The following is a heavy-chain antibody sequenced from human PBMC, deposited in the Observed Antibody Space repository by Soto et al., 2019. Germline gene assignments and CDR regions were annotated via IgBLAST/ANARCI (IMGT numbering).Heavy chain of an antibody. J-gene: IGHJ4*02. Sequence: EVQLLESGGGLVQPGGSLRLSCAASGFNFSSYAMSWVRQAPGKGLEWVSAISGSGGSTYYADSVKGRFTISRDNSKNTLYLQMNSLRAEDTAVYYCAKWGSFRYGPFDSWREGTLVTFSS. CDR2: ISGSGGST. CDR1: GFNFSSYA. CDR3: AKWGSFRYGPFDS. V-gene: IGHV3-23*01. D-gene: IGHD3-16*02.